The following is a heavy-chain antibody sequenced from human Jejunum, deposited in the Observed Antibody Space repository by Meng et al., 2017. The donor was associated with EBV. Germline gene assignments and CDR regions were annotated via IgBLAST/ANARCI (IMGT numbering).Heavy chain of an antibody. J-gene: IGHJ4*02. CDR2: VNPNSGVT. D-gene: IGHD5-18*01. V-gene: IGHV1-2*06. Sequence: QVQLVEARTEVNASGASVKVSCKASGYTFTDYYLHWVRQAPGQGLEWMGRVNPNSGVTNYAEKFQGRVTMTRDTSISTSYMEVSRLTSDDTAVYYCARPISGYTYYFDYWGQGTLVTVAS. CDR1: GYTFTDYY. CDR3: ARPISGYTYYFDY.